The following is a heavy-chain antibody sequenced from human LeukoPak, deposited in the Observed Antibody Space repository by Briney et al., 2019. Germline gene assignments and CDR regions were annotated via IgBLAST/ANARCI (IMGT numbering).Heavy chain of an antibody. CDR3: ARVRKVGSWYFDY. CDR1: GGSISSYY. Sequence: SETLPLTCTVSGGSISSYYWSWIRQPQEKGLEWIGYIYYSGSTNYNPSLKSRVTISVDTSKNQFSLKLSSVTAADTAVYYCARVRKVGSWYFDYWGQGTLVTVSS. V-gene: IGHV4-59*01. CDR2: IYYSGST. D-gene: IGHD6-13*01. J-gene: IGHJ4*02.